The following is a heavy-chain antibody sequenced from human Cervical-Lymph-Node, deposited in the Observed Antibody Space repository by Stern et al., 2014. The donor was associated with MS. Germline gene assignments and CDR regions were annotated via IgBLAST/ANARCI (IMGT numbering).Heavy chain of an antibody. CDR3: ARIREARAGDSSGYCQSDDWYFDL. Sequence: QVTLRESGPVLVKPTDTLTLTCTVSGFSLSNARMGVSWIRQPPGKALEWLAHLFSDSAKSYSKSLKRRTTNSQDTSINHMVLTMTNMDPVDTATYYCARIREARAGDSSGYCQSDDWYFDLWGRGTLVTVSS. CDR1: GFSLSNARMG. J-gene: IGHJ2*01. D-gene: IGHD3-22*01. CDR2: LFSDSAK. V-gene: IGHV2-26*01.